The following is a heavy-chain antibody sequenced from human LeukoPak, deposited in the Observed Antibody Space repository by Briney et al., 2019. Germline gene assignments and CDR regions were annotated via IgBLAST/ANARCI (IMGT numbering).Heavy chain of an antibody. CDR3: AIHCSGGSCSRSYYFDY. D-gene: IGHD2-15*01. CDR2: INAGNGNT. Sequence: PGASVKVSCKASGYTFSSYAMHWVRQAPGQRLEWMGWINAGNGNTKYSQKFQDRVTITSDTSASTAYMELSSLRSGDTAVYYCAIHCSGGSCSRSYYFDYWGQGTLVTVSS. V-gene: IGHV1-3*01. CDR1: GYTFSSYA. J-gene: IGHJ4*02.